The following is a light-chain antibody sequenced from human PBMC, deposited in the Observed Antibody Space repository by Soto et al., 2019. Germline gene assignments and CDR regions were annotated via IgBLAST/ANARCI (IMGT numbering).Light chain of an antibody. CDR3: ISFTPSTTTHWV. CDR2: EVT. J-gene: IGLJ3*02. Sequence: QSALTQPPSVSGSPGQSITISCTGTSSDVGDYNRVSWYQHHPGKAPKLMILEVTNRPSGISDRFSGFKSGSTASLTISELQPDDEADYYCISFTPSTTTHWVFGGGTQLTVL. V-gene: IGLV2-14*01. CDR1: SSDVGDYNR.